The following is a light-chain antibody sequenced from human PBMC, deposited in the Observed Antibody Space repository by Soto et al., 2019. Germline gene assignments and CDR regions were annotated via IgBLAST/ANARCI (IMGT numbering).Light chain of an antibody. CDR3: QQYGSSGT. Sequence: EIGLTQSPGTLSLSPGERATLSCMASQSVSSNYLAWYQQKPGQAPRLLIYGASNRATGIPDRFSGSGSGTDFTLTISRLETEDFAVYYCQQYGSSGTFGQGTKVEIK. J-gene: IGKJ1*01. CDR2: GAS. CDR1: QSVSSNY. V-gene: IGKV3-20*01.